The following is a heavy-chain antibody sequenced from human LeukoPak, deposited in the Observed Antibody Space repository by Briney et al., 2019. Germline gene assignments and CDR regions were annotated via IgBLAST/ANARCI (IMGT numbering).Heavy chain of an antibody. V-gene: IGHV4-34*01. CDR1: GGSFSGYY. CDR3: AIIVVVPAAHDAFDI. J-gene: IGHJ3*02. Sequence: PSETLSLTCAVYGGSFSGYYWSWIRQPPGKGLEWIGEINHSGSTNYNPSLKSRVTISVDTSKNQFSLKLSSVTAADTAVYYCAIIVVVPAAHDAFDIWGQGTMVTVSS. D-gene: IGHD2-2*01. CDR2: INHSGST.